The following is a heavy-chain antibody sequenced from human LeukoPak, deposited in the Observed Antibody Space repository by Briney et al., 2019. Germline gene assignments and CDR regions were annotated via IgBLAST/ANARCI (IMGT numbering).Heavy chain of an antibody. Sequence: GSLRLSCAASGFTFSSYWMHRVRQAPGKGLVWVSRINSDGSSTSYADSVKGRFTISRDNAKNTLYLQMNSLRAEDTAVYYCARRSSGGSGSYYDDYWGQGTLVTVSS. CDR2: INSDGSST. CDR1: GFTFSSYW. D-gene: IGHD3-10*01. V-gene: IGHV3-74*01. CDR3: ARRSSGGSGSYYDDY. J-gene: IGHJ4*02.